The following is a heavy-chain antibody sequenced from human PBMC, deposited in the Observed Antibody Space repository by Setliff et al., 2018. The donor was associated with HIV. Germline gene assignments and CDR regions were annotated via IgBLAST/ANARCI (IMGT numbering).Heavy chain of an antibody. CDR2: INVDGSSI. D-gene: IGHD6-6*01. CDR1: GFTFTDYW. CDR3: ARRPQDVRSSIDF. Sequence: SLRLSCAASGFTFTDYWMHWVRQVPVQGLVWVSRINVDGSSISYADSVKGRFTISRDNAKNTLFLQMNRLRAEDTAVYYCARRPQDVRSSIDFWGQGTLVTVSS. J-gene: IGHJ4*02. V-gene: IGHV3-74*01.